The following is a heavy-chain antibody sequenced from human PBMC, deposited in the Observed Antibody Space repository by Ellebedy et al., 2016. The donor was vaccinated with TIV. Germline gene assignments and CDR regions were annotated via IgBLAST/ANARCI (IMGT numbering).Heavy chain of an antibody. Sequence: PGGSLRLSCSASEFTFSRYAMHWVRQAPGKGLEYVSTISSSGGSTYYADSVKGRFTIARDNSKNTLYLQMSSLRAEDMGIYYCLKDYSITVYEYSARFDSWGQGTVITVSS. V-gene: IGHV3-64D*09. CDR1: EFTFSRYA. CDR2: ISSSGGST. CDR3: LKDYSITVYEYSARFDS. D-gene: IGHD1-26*01. J-gene: IGHJ4*02.